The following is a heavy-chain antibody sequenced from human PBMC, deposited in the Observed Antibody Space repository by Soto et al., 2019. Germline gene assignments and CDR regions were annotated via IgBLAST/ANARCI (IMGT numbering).Heavy chain of an antibody. V-gene: IGHV3-73*02. J-gene: IGHJ4*02. CDR1: GFTFSGST. Sequence: EVQLVESGGGLVQPGGSLKLSCAASGFTFSGSTMHWVRQASGKGLEWVGRIRSKVNSYATAYAASVKGRFTISRDDSKNTAYLQMNSLKTEDTAVYYCTREGAAHDSWGQGTLVTVSS. CDR3: TREGAAHDS. D-gene: IGHD1-26*01. CDR2: IRSKVNSYAT.